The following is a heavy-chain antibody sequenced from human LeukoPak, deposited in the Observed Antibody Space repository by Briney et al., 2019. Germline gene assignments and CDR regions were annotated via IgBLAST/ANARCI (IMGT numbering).Heavy chain of an antibody. CDR3: VKAGKSGYWSYYFDD. V-gene: IGHV3-30*02. CDR2: IRNGGSNN. Sequence: PGGSLRLSCAASGITFRNYGMHWVRQAPGKGLEWVTFIRNGGSNNYYADSVKGRFTISRDNSKNTLYLQMNSLRAEDTAVYYCVKAGKSGYWSYYFDDWGQGTLVTVSS. D-gene: IGHD3-3*01. J-gene: IGHJ4*02. CDR1: GITFRNYG.